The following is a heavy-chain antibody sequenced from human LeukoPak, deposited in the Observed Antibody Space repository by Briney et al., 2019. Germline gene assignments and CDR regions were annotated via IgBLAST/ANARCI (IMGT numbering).Heavy chain of an antibody. Sequence: PGGSLRPSCAASGFTFSSYSMNWVRQAPGKGLEWVSSISSSSYIYYADSVKGRFTLSRDNAKNSLNLQMNSLRAEDTAVYYCARDRHGDYYFDHRGQGTLVTVSS. CDR2: ISSSSYI. CDR3: ARDRHGDYYFDH. CDR1: GFTFSSYS. D-gene: IGHD4-17*01. J-gene: IGHJ4*02. V-gene: IGHV3-21*01.